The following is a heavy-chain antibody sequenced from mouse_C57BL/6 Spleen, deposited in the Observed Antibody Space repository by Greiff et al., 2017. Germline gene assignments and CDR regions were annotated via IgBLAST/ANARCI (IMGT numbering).Heavy chain of an antibody. J-gene: IGHJ4*01. CDR1: GYTFTSYW. Sequence: QVQLQQPGAELVMPGASVKLSCKASGYTFTSYWMHWVKQRPGQGLEWIGEIDPSDSYTNYNQKFKGKSTLTVDKSSSTAYMQLSSLTSEDSAVXYCARSSGRYYAMDYWGQGTSVTVSS. V-gene: IGHV1-69*01. CDR2: IDPSDSYT. CDR3: ARSSGRYYAMDY. D-gene: IGHD4-1*01.